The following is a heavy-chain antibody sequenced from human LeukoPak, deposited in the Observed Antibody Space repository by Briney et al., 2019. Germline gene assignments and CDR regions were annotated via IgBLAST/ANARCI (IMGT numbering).Heavy chain of an antibody. CDR1: GYTXTSYY. CDR2: INPSGGST. D-gene: IGHD3-16*01. V-gene: IGHV1-46*01. Sequence: ASVKVSCKASGYTXTSYYMHWVRQAPGQGLEWMGIINPSGGSTSYAQKFQGRVTMTRDTSTSTVYMELSSLRSEDTAMYYCARGHYDDVWGSYTDFWGQGTLVTVSS. J-gene: IGHJ4*02. CDR3: ARGHYDDVWGSYTDF.